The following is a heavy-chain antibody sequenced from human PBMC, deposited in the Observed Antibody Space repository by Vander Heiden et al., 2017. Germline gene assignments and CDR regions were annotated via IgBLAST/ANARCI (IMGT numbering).Heavy chain of an antibody. J-gene: IGHJ2*01. V-gene: IGHV3-30*02. CDR1: EFSFSYYG. CDR3: ARDRYPWYGDF. Sequence: QVQLVESGGGVVQPGGSLKLSLAGVEFSFSYYGMHWVRQAPGKGLDWVAFIQSDGSKKYYADPVKGRFTISRDNSQNMMYLQMNSLRAEDTAVYYCARDRYPWYGDFWGRGTLVSVSS. D-gene: IGHD3-9*01. CDR2: IQSDGSKK.